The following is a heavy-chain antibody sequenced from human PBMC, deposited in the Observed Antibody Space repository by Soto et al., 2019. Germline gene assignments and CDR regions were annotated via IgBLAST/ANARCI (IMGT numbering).Heavy chain of an antibody. V-gene: IGHV6-1*01. CDR2: TYYRSKWYN. D-gene: IGHD6-6*01. Sequence: KQSQTLSLTCAISGDSVSSNSAAWNWIRQSPSRGLEWLGRTYYRSKWYNDYAVSVKSRITINPDTSKNQFSLQLNSVTPEDTAVYYCARATLYTSSSSRNGGSYYYMDVWGKGTTVTVSS. CDR3: ARATLYTSSSSRNGGSYYYMDV. J-gene: IGHJ6*03. CDR1: GDSVSSNSAA.